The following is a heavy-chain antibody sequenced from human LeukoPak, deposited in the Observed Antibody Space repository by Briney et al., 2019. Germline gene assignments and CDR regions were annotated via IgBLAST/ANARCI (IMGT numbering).Heavy chain of an antibody. Sequence: GGSLRLSCAASGFTFSSHWMTWVRQAPGKGLEWVANINQDGSERYHVDSVKGRFAISRDNAKNSLYLQMNSLRAEDTAVYYCARDSEYSSSFAFDFWGQGTMVTVFS. V-gene: IGHV3-7*01. CDR3: ARDSEYSSSFAFDF. CDR1: GFTFSSHW. CDR2: INQDGSER. J-gene: IGHJ3*01. D-gene: IGHD6-13*01.